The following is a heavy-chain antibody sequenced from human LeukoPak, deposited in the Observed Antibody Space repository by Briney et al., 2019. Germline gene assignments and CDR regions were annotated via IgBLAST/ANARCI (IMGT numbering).Heavy chain of an antibody. J-gene: IGHJ4*02. CDR2: ISYDGSNK. D-gene: IGHD1-26*01. Sequence: HPGGSLRLSCAASGFTFSSYAMHWVRQAPGKGLEWVAVISYDGSNKYYADSVKGRFTISRDNSKNTLYLQMNNLRAEDTAVYYCARDLTSGTALDYWGQGTLVTVSS. V-gene: IGHV3-30-3*01. CDR1: GFTFSSYA. CDR3: ARDLTSGTALDY.